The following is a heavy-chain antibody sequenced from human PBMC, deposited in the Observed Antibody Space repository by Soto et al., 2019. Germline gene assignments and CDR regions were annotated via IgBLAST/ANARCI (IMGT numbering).Heavy chain of an antibody. J-gene: IGHJ4*02. Sequence: EVQLLESGGGLVQPGGSLRLSCGGSGFTFNSYAMTWVRQAPGKGLEWVSAISGSGGTTYYANSVKSRFTISRDQSKDKMYLQMNSLRAEDTAIYYCAKDRHYGSGTYSDSYLDYWGPGTLVTVSS. CDR1: GFTFNSYA. D-gene: IGHD3-10*01. CDR3: AKDRHYGSGTYSDSYLDY. CDR2: ISGSGGTT. V-gene: IGHV3-23*01.